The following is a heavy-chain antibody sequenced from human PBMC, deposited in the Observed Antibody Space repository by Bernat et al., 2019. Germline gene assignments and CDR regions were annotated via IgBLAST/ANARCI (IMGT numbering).Heavy chain of an antibody. V-gene: IGHV3-33*01. CDR1: GFTFSSYG. D-gene: IGHD3-22*01. CDR3: ARDLNPFTMIVVVGGY. J-gene: IGHJ4*02. CDR2: IWYDGSNK. Sequence: VQLVESGGDLVEPGGSLRLSCAASGFTFSSYGMHWVRQAPGKGLEWVAVIWYDGSNKYYADSVKGRFTISRDNSKNTLYLQMNSLRAEDTAVYYCARDLNPFTMIVVVGGYWGQGTLVTVSS.